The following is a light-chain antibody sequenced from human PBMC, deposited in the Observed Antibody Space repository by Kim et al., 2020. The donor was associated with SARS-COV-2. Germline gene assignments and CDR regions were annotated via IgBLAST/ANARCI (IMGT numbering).Light chain of an antibody. V-gene: IGKV1-9*01. Sequence: ASVGDRVTITCRASQGINTYLAWYQQKPGEAPKLLIYAASTLQSGVPSRFSGSGSGTDFTFTISSLQPEDFATYYCQQLKTYPVTFGPGTKVDIK. CDR2: AAS. CDR3: QQLKTYPVT. J-gene: IGKJ3*01. CDR1: QGINTY.